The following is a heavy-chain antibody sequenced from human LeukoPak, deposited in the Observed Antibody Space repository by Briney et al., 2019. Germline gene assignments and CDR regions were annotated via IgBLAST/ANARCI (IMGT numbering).Heavy chain of an antibody. Sequence: SETLSLTCTVSGGSISSYYWSWIRQPPAKGLEWIGYIYYSGSTNYNPSLKSRVTISVDTSKNQFSLKLSSVTAADTAVYYCARDLGYDSSGYYLWGQGTLVTVSS. D-gene: IGHD3-22*01. J-gene: IGHJ4*02. CDR2: IYYSGST. CDR1: GGSISSYY. CDR3: ARDLGYDSSGYYL. V-gene: IGHV4-59*01.